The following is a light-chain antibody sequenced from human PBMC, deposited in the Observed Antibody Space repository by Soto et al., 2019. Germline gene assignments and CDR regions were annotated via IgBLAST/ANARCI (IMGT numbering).Light chain of an antibody. CDR2: WAS. Sequence: DFVMTQSPDSLAVSLGETATINCKSSQSVLYDSNNMNYLSWYQQKPGQPPKLLIYWASTRKSGVPDRISGSGSETDFTLTISNLQAEDVAVYYCQQYYSIPLTYGGGNKVEIK. J-gene: IGKJ4*01. CDR1: QSVLYDSNNMNY. V-gene: IGKV4-1*01. CDR3: QQYYSIPLT.